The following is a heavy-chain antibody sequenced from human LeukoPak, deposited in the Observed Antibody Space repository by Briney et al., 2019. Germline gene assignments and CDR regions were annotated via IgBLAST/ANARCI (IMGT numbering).Heavy chain of an antibody. CDR2: INPSGGST. J-gene: IGHJ4*02. CDR3: ARDQVGYGDFSMGY. CDR1: GYTFTRYY. V-gene: IGHV1-46*01. D-gene: IGHD4-17*01. Sequence: ASVKVSCKASGYTFTRYYMHWVRQAPGQGLEWMGIINPSGGSTRNAQKFQGRVTMTRDTSTSTVYMELSSLRSEDTAVYYCARDQVGYGDFSMGYWGQGTLVTVSS.